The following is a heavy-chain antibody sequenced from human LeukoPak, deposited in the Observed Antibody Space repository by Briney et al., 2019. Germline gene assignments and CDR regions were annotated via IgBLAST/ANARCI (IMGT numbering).Heavy chain of an antibody. D-gene: IGHD2-2*01. J-gene: IGHJ5*02. CDR1: GFAFSVYE. Sequence: GGSLRLSCAASGFAFSVYEMYWVRQAPGKGLEWVSYISSSGGTRYYADSVKGRFTISRDNAYNSLYLQMNSLRAEDTAVYYCARADCSSSTCYLRRSWFDPWGQGTLVTVSS. V-gene: IGHV3-48*03. CDR3: ARADCSSSTCYLRRSWFDP. CDR2: ISSSGGTR.